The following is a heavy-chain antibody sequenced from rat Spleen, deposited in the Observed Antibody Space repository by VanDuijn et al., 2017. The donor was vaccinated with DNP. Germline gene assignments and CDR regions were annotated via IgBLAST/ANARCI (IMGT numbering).Heavy chain of an antibody. J-gene: IGHJ3*01. D-gene: IGHD1-2*01. Sequence: EVQLVESGGGLVQPGRSLKLSCTASGFTFSNYGMAWVRQAPTKGLEWVASLSTGGDKSAYRDSVKGRFIIFRDDEKNTQYLQMDSLRSEDTATYYCARHEDYSSYIYGFAYWGQGTLVTVSS. CDR3: ARHEDYSSYIYGFAY. V-gene: IGHV5S13*01. CDR2: LSTGGDKS. CDR1: GFTFSNYG.